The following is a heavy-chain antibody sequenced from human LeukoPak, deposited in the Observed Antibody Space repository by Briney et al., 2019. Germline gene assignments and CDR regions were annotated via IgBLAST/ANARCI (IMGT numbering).Heavy chain of an antibody. CDR1: GFTFTSYS. D-gene: IGHD3-10*01. Sequence: GGSLRLSCTASGFTFTSYSMNWVRQAPGKGLEWVSFIDTSGSYIYYGDSLKGRVTISRDNAKNSLYLQMNGLRAEDTAVYYCARGRSITLLRGVAMSDGFDIWGQGAMVTVSS. J-gene: IGHJ3*02. CDR3: ARGRSITLLRGVAMSDGFDI. CDR2: IDTSGSYI. V-gene: IGHV3-21*01.